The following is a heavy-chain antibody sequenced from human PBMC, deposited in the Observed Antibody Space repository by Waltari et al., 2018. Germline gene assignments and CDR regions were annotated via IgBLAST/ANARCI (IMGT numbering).Heavy chain of an antibody. CDR3: ARGFTVTALFDY. CDR2: IYYSGST. CDR1: GGSISSSSYY. V-gene: IGHV4-39*07. D-gene: IGHD4-17*01. J-gene: IGHJ4*02. Sequence: QLQLQESGPGLVKPSETLSLTCTVSGGSISSSSYYWGWIRQPPGKGLEWIGSIYYSGSTYYNPSLKSRVTISVDTSKNQFSLKLSSVTAADTAVYYCARGFTVTALFDYWGQGTLVTVSS.